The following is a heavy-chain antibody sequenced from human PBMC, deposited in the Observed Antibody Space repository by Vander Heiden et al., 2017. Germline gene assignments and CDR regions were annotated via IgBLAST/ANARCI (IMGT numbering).Heavy chain of an antibody. Sequence: QLQLQESGPGLVKPSETLSLTCTVSGDSISHGTHYWGWVRQPPGKGLEWIGTIYYSGRTFYKPSLRSRATISVDTSKNQFSLKLNSVTAADTAVYYCARKRYSSGWDFDYWGQGVLVTVSS. CDR1: GDSISHGTHY. CDR3: ARKRYSSGWDFDY. CDR2: IYYSGRT. V-gene: IGHV4-39*01. J-gene: IGHJ4*02. D-gene: IGHD6-19*01.